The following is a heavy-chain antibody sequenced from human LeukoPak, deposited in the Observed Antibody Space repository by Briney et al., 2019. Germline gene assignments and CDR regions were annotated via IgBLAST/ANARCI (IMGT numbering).Heavy chain of an antibody. V-gene: IGHV4-4*07. CDR1: GGSISSYY. CDR2: IYTSGST. J-gene: IGHJ3*02. CDR3: ARDNYYYDSSGYYPDAFDI. Sequence: SETLSLTCTVSGGSISSYYWSWIRQPAGKGLEWIGRIYTSGSTNYNPSLKSRVTMSGDTSKTQFSLTLRSVTAADTAVYYCARDNYYYDSSGYYPDAFDIWGQGTMVTVSS. D-gene: IGHD3-22*01.